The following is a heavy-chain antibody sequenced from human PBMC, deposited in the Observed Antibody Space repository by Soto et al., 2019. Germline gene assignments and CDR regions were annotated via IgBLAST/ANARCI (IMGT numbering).Heavy chain of an antibody. J-gene: IGHJ3*02. CDR3: ARESGYCSGGSCYSQAFDI. V-gene: IGHV3-30*04. CDR2: ISYDGRNK. D-gene: IGHD2-15*01. CDR1: GFTFSNYA. Sequence: GGSLRLSCAASGFTFSNYAMHWVRQAPGKGLEWVAVISYDGRNKYYADSVKGRFTISRDNSKNTVYLQMNSLRAEDTAVYYCARESGYCSGGSCYSQAFDIWGQGTMVTV.